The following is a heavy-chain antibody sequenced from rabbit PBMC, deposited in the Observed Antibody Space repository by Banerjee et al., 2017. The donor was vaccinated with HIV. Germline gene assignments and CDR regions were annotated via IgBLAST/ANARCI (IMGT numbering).Heavy chain of an antibody. D-gene: IGHD7-1*01. CDR2: INTNSGNA. CDR3: ARGYSINGYATHL. Sequence: EESGGDLVKPEGSLTLTCTASGFSFSSSYWICWVRQAPGKGLEWIACINTNSGNAVYASWAKGRFTISKTSSTTVTLQMTSLTAADTATYFCARGYSINGYATHLWGPGTLVTVS. CDR1: GFSFSSSYW. J-gene: IGHJ4*01. V-gene: IGHV1S45*01.